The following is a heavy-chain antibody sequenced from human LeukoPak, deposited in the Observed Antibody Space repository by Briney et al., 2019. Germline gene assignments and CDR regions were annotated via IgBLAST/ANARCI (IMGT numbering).Heavy chain of an antibody. D-gene: IGHD5-24*01. CDR2: IGTAGGT. V-gene: IGHV3-13*01. CDR3: ARVSLVEMALDY. J-gene: IGHJ4*02. Sequence: PGGSLRLSCAASGFTFSSYDMHWVRQATGKGLEWVSAIGTAGGTYYPGSVKGRFTISRENAKNSLYLQMNSLRAGDTAVYYCARVSLVEMALDYWGQGTLVTVSS. CDR1: GFTFSSYD.